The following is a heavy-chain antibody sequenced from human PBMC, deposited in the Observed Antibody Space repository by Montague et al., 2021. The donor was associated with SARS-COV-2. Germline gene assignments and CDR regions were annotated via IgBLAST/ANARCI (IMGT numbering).Heavy chain of an antibody. J-gene: IGHJ5*02. V-gene: IGHV3-9*01. CDR2: ISWNSGSI. Sequence: SLRLSCAASGFTFGDYAMHWVRQAPGKGLEWVSGISWNSGSIGYXXSLKVRFTISRDNAKNSLYLQMNSLRAEDTALYYCAKDSYYDFWSGYSPGENWFDPWGQGTLVTVSS. D-gene: IGHD3-3*01. CDR3: AKDSYYDFWSGYSPGENWFDP. CDR1: GFTFGDYA.